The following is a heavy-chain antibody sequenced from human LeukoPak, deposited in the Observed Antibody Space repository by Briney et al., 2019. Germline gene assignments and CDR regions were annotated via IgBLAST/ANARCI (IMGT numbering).Heavy chain of an antibody. CDR3: AAQRGASLHDFWSTRLFDP. J-gene: IGHJ5*02. CDR1: GFTFPNSA. V-gene: IGHV1-58*02. D-gene: IGHD3-3*01. Sequence: AASVKVSCKASGFTFPNSAMQWVQQARGQRLEWIGWIVLGAGNTVYSHKFHDRVTITRDVSTNTAYMELDSLGSEDTAAYYCAAQRGASLHDFWSTRLFDPWGQGTLVTVSS. CDR2: IVLGAGNT.